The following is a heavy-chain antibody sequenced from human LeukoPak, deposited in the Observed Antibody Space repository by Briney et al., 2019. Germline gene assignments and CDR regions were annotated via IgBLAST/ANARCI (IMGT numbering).Heavy chain of an antibody. Sequence: GRSLRLSCAASGFTFDDYAMHWVRQAPGKGLEWVSYISSSSSAIYYADSVKGRFTISRDNAKNSLYLQMNSLRAEDTAVYYCARVSSYYGMDVWGQGTTVTVSS. D-gene: IGHD2-2*01. J-gene: IGHJ6*02. V-gene: IGHV3-48*01. CDR1: GFTFDDYA. CDR2: ISSSSSAI. CDR3: ARVSSYYGMDV.